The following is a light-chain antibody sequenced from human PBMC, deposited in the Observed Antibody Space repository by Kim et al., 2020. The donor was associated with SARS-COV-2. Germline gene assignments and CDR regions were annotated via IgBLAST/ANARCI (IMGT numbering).Light chain of an antibody. CDR1: SSDVGASNY. J-gene: IGLJ3*02. CDR3: CSYAGSYTWV. V-gene: IGLV2-11*01. Sequence: QSALTQPRSVSGSPGQSVTISCTGTSSDVGASNYVSWYQHHPGKAPKLLIYDGTKRPSGIPDRFSGSKSGSTASLTISGLQTEDEADYFCCSYAGSYTWVFGGGSKVTVL. CDR2: DGT.